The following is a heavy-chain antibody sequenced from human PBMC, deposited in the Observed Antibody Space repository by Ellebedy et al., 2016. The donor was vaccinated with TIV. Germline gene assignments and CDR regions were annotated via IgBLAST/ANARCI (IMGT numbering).Heavy chain of an antibody. V-gene: IGHV3-15*01. CDR1: GFKLSSYA. J-gene: IGHJ4*02. CDR2: IRKSSEGGTT. D-gene: IGHD1/OR15-1a*01. CDR3: TTFPLPRGVEQLAEY. Sequence: GESLKISCAASGFKLSSYAMSWVRQAPGKGLECVGRIRKSSEGGTTEYAAPVKGRFIISRDDSKNTLSLQMNSLKTEDTAMYYCTTFPLPRGVEQLAEYWGQGTLVTVSS.